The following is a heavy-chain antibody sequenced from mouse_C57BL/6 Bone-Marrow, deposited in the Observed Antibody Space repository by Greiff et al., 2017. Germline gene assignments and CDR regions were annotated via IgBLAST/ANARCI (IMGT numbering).Heavy chain of an antibody. Sequence: EVKLMESGGGLVQPGGSLKLSCAASGFTFSDYYMYWVRQTPEKRLEWVAYISNGGGSTYYPDTVKGRFTISRDNANNTLYLQMSRLKSEDTAMYYCARLDTTVYYAMDYWGQGTSVTVSS. J-gene: IGHJ4*01. D-gene: IGHD1-1*01. V-gene: IGHV5-12*01. CDR3: ARLDTTVYYAMDY. CDR2: ISNGGGST. CDR1: GFTFSDYY.